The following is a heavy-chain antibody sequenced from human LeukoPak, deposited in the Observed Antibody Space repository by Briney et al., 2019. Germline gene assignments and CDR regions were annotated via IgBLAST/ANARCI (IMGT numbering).Heavy chain of an antibody. CDR2: ISSSSSYI. J-gene: IGHJ4*02. D-gene: IGHD2-2*01. V-gene: IGHV3-21*01. Sequence: GGSLRLSCAASGFTFSSYSMNWVRQAPGKGLEWVSSISSSSSYIYYADSVKGRFTISRDNAKNSLYLQMNSLRAEDTAVYYCARAADIVVVPAAMELDYWGQGTLVTVSS. CDR3: ARAADIVVVPAAMELDY. CDR1: GFTFSSYS.